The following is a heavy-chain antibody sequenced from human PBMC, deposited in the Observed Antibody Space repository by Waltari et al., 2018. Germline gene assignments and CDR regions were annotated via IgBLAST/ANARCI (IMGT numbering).Heavy chain of an antibody. V-gene: IGHV3-74*01. J-gene: IGHJ4*02. CDR1: GFIFSTYW. Sequence: ELQLVESGGGLVQPGGSLRLSCVASGFIFSTYWMDWVRQAPGKGLVWVSRSKIDGSSTTYADSVKSQCTISTVNAKNTLYLHMSSLVAEDTAVYYCVRENIAAAGVESWGQGTLVTVSS. CDR2: SKIDGSST. D-gene: IGHD6-13*01. CDR3: VRENIAAAGVES.